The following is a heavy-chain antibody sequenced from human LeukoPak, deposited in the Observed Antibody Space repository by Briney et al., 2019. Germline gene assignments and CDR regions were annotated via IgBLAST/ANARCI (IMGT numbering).Heavy chain of an antibody. CDR3: AKDRVRFLGWLLSEGVDY. CDR2: IWYDGSNK. J-gene: IGHJ4*02. Sequence: PGGSLRLSCAASGFTFSSYGMHWVRQAPGKGLEWVAVIWYDGSNKYYADSVKGRFTISRDNSKNTVYLQMNSLRAEDTAVYYCAKDRVRFLGWLLSEGVDYWGQGTLVTVSS. V-gene: IGHV3-33*06. D-gene: IGHD3-3*01. CDR1: GFTFSSYG.